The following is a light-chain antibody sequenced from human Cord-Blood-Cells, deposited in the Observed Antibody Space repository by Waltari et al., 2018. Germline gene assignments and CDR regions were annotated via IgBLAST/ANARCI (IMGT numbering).Light chain of an antibody. V-gene: IGKV3-20*01. Sequence: EIVLTQSPGTLSLSPGERATLSCRASQSVSSSYLAWYQQKPGQAPRLLIYGASSRATGIPDRFSGSGSGTDFTLTISRLEPEDVAVYYCQQYYSTPTFGQGTKVEIK. J-gene: IGKJ1*01. CDR1: QSVSSSY. CDR3: QQYYSTPT. CDR2: GAS.